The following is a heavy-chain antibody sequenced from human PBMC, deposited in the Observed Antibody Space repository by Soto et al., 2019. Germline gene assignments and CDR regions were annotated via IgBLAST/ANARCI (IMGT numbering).Heavy chain of an antibody. CDR3: AREGFLEWLSSLDY. CDR2: ISAYNGNT. Sequence: AAVKVSFKACGCTFTSYGISWVRQAPGQGLEWMGWISAYNGNTNYAQKLQGRVTMTTDTSTSTAYMELRSLRSDDTAVYYCAREGFLEWLSSLDYWGQGTLVTVSS. CDR1: GCTFTSYG. V-gene: IGHV1-18*01. D-gene: IGHD3-3*01. J-gene: IGHJ4*02.